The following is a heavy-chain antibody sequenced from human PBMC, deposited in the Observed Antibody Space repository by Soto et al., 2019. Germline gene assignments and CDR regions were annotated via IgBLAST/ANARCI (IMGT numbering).Heavy chain of an antibody. J-gene: IGHJ5*01. CDR2: ISDTGDDT. Sequence: EVQLLESGGGLVQPGGSLRLSCAASGFSFRTYAMSWVRQAPGQGLEWVSVISDTGDDTYYADSVKGRFTISRDSSRNTLYMRMNIQRAEDTAVYYCASYLRGPSFDIDSRGHGTLLTVAS. D-gene: IGHD3-10*02. CDR3: ASYLRGPSFDIDS. CDR1: GFSFRTYA. V-gene: IGHV3-23*01.